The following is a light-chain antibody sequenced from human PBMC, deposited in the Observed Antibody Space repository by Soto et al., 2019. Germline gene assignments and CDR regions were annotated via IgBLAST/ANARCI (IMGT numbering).Light chain of an antibody. CDR1: SSNIGAGYD. CDR3: QSYDSSLSGYV. CDR2: GNS. Sequence: QSALTQPPSVSGAPGQRVTISCTGSSSNIGAGYDVHWYQQLPGTAPKLLIYGNSNRPSGVPDRFSGSKSGTSASLAITGLQAEDXADYYCQSYDSSLSGYVFGTGTKVTVL. J-gene: IGLJ1*01. V-gene: IGLV1-40*01.